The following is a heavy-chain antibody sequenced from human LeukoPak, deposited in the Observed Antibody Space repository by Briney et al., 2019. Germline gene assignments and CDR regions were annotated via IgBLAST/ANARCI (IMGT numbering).Heavy chain of an antibody. CDR1: GFTFSSYS. V-gene: IGHV3-48*01. D-gene: IGHD3-3*01. CDR2: IRSSSSTI. CDR3: ARSIRNAFDI. J-gene: IGHJ3*02. Sequence: GGSLRLSCAASGFTFSSYSMNWVRQAPGKGLEWVAYIRSSSSTIYYADSVKGRFTISTDNANNSVHLQMNSLRAEDTAVYYCARSIRNAFDIWGQGTMVTVSS.